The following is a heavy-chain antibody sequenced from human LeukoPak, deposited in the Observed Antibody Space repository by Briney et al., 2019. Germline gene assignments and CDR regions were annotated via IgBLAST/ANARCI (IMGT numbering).Heavy chain of an antibody. J-gene: IGHJ3*02. V-gene: IGHV1-18*04. Sequence: ASVKVSCKASGYTFTGYYMHWVRQAPGQGLEWMGWISAYNGNTNYAQKLQGRVTMTTDTSTSTAYMELRSLRSDDTAVYYCARVDSSGYYSARFESAFDIWGQGTMVTVSS. CDR1: GYTFTGYY. CDR3: ARVDSSGYYSARFESAFDI. CDR2: ISAYNGNT. D-gene: IGHD3-22*01.